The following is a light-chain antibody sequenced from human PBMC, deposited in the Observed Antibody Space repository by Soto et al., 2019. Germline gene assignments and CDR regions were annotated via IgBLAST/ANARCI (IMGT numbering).Light chain of an antibody. V-gene: IGLV2-14*01. J-gene: IGLJ2*01. CDR3: NSYTSSSTLV. CDR2: DVK. Sequence: QSALTQPASVSGSPGQSITISCTGTSSDVGGYNYVSWYQQHPGKAPKLMIYDVKNRPSGVSNRFSGSKSGNTASLTISGLQAEDEADYYCNSYTSSSTLVFGGGTKLTVL. CDR1: SSDVGGYNY.